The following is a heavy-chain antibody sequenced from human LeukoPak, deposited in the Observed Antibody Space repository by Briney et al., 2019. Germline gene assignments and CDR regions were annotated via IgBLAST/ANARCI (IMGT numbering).Heavy chain of an antibody. V-gene: IGHV3-21*01. CDR2: ISSSSSYI. D-gene: IGHD3-10*01. CDR3: ARDSYYYGSGSYGD. CDR1: GFTFSSYS. J-gene: IGHJ4*02. Sequence: GGSLRLSCAASGFTFSSYSMNWVRQAPGKGLEWVSSISSSSSYIYYADSVKGRFTISRDNAKNSLYQQMSSLRAEDTAVYYCARDSYYYGSGSYGDWGQGTLVTVSS.